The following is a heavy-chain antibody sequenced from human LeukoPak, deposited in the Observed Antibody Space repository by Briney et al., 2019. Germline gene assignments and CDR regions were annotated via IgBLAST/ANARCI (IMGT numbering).Heavy chain of an antibody. CDR1: GFTFSSYA. Sequence: PGGSLRLSCAAPGFTFSSYAMSWVRQAPGKRLEWVSGIGGSGGSTYYADSVKGRFTISRDNSKNTLYLQMNSLRAEDTAVYYCAKDALSYYGSGSSFDYWGQGTLVTVSS. CDR3: AKDALSYYGSGSSFDY. CDR2: IGGSGGST. V-gene: IGHV3-23*01. J-gene: IGHJ4*02. D-gene: IGHD3-10*01.